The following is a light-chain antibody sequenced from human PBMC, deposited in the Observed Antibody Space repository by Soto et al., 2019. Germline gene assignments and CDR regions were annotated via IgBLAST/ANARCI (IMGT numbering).Light chain of an antibody. V-gene: IGKV1-5*01. Sequence: DIQMTQSPSTLSASVGYRFTITCRASQSISSWLAWYQQKPGKAPKLLIYDASNLESGVPSRFSGGGSGTEFSLTISSLQPDDFATYYCQQYNYFWAFGQGTKVDI. J-gene: IGKJ1*01. CDR1: QSISSW. CDR2: DAS. CDR3: QQYNYFWA.